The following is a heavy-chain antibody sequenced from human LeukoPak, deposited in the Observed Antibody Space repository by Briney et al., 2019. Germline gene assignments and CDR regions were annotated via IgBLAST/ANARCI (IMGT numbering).Heavy chain of an antibody. J-gene: IGHJ4*02. V-gene: IGHV3-33*08. CDR3: ANPRFDY. CDR2: ISHDGYNK. Sequence: GGSLRLSCAASGFTFSDYGMHWVRQAPGKGLEWVALISHDGYNKYYADSVKGRFTISRDNSKNTLYLQMNSLRADDTAVYYCANPRFDYWGQGTLVTVSS. CDR1: GFTFSDYG.